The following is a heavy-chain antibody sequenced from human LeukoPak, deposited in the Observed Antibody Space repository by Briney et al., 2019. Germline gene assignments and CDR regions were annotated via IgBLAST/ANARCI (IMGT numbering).Heavy chain of an antibody. CDR1: ELSFNIPA. CDR3: AKDARRTSGWYYFDH. Sequence: GGSLGLPCAPPELSFNIPAMNGVRKAPGKGREWVSAITYSGDITYYADSVKGRFTISRDNSKNTLYLQMDTLRADDTAVYYCAKDARRTSGWYYFDHWGRGTLVTVSS. V-gene: IGHV3-23*01. J-gene: IGHJ4*02. D-gene: IGHD6-19*01. CDR2: ITYSGDIT.